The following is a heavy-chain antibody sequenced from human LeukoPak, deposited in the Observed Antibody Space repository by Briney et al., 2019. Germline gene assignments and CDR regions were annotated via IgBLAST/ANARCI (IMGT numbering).Heavy chain of an antibody. V-gene: IGHV1-2*04. J-gene: IGHJ4*02. D-gene: IGHD6-13*01. CDR1: GYTFTGYY. CDR2: INPNSGGT. CDR3: ASGNSSSWYYFDY. Sequence: ASVKVSCKASGYTFTGYYMHWVRQAPGQGLEWMGWINPNSGGTNYAQKFQGWVTMTRDTSISTAYMELSRLRSDDTAVYYCASGNSSSWYYFDYWGQGTLVTVPS.